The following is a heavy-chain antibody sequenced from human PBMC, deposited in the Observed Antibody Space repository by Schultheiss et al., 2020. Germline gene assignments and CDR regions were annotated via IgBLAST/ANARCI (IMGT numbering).Heavy chain of an antibody. V-gene: IGHV3-69-1*01. CDR3: ARDRRLVPRYDILTGYFLFDY. Sequence: SCAASGFTFSDYYMNWVRQAPGKGLEWVSSISSSSTIYYADSVKGRFTISRDNAKNSLYLQMNSLRAEDTAVYYCARDRRLVPRYDILTGYFLFDYWGQGTLVNV. CDR2: ISSSSTI. J-gene: IGHJ4*02. CDR1: GFTFSDYY. D-gene: IGHD3-9*01.